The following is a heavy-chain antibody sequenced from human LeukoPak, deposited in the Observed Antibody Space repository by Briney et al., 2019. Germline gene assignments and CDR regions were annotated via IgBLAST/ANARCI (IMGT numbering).Heavy chain of an antibody. D-gene: IGHD1-26*01. V-gene: IGHV3-72*01. CDR3: ARASKTVGGTSYLDY. CDR2: SRNTRKSYTT. CDR1: GFTFSDYY. J-gene: IGHJ4*02. Sequence: GGSLRLSCAASGFTFSDYYMDWVRQAPGRGLEWVGRSRNTRKSYTTVYAASVKDRFTISRDDSKKSLGLQMDSLRTEDTAVYYCARASKTVGGTSYLDYWGQGTLVTVSS.